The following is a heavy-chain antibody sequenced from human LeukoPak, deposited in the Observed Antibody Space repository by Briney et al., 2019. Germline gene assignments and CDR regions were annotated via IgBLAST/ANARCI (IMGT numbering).Heavy chain of an antibody. CDR3: ACGGGDNYYYYGMDV. V-gene: IGHV4-59*01. D-gene: IGHD2-21*01. CDR2: IYYSGST. Sequence: SETLSLTCTVSGGSTSSYYWSWIRQSPGKGLEWIGYIYYSGSTNYNPSLKSRVTISVDTSKNQFSLKLSSVTAADTAVYYCACGGGDNYYYYGMDVWGQGTTVTVSS. J-gene: IGHJ6*02. CDR1: GGSTSSYY.